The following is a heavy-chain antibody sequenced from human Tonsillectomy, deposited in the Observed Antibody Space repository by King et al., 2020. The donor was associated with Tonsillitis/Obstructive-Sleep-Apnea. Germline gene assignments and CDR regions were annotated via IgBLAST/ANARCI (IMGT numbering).Heavy chain of an antibody. CDR3: ASTRPRQSRYYYYYMDV. J-gene: IGHJ6*03. D-gene: IGHD1-1*01. Sequence: QLVQSGAEVKKPGASVKVSCKASGYTFTSYGISWVRQAPGQGLEWMGWISAYNGNTNYAQKLQGRVTMTTDTSTSTAYMELRSLRSDDTAVYYCASTRPRQSRYYYYYMDVWGKGTTVTVSS. CDR2: ISAYNGNT. CDR1: GYTFTSYG. V-gene: IGHV1-18*01.